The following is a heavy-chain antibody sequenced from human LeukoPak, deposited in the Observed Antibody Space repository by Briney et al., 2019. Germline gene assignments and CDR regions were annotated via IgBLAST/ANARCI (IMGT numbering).Heavy chain of an antibody. CDR2: MWYDGSYK. V-gene: IGHV3-33*01. D-gene: IGHD3-3*01. Sequence: GGSLRLSCAASGFTFSSYGMHWVRQAPGKGLEWVAVMWYDGSYKYYVDSVKGRFTISRDNSKNTLYLQMNSLRAEDTAVYYCARAPRYNYDFWSGGFDYWGQGALVTVSS. J-gene: IGHJ4*02. CDR1: GFTFSSYG. CDR3: ARAPRYNYDFWSGGFDY.